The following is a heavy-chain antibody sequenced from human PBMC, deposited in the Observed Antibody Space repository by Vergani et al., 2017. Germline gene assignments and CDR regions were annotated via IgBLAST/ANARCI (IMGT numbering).Heavy chain of an antibody. CDR3: ARGGDFWSGNEFDY. CDR1: GGSISSYY. J-gene: IGHJ4*02. Sequence: QVQLQESGPGLVKPSETLSLTCTVSGGSISSYYWSWIRQPPGKGLEWIGYIYYSGSTNYNPSLKSRVTISVDTSKNQLSLKLSSVTAADTAVYYCARGGDFWSGNEFDYWGQGTLVTVSS. V-gene: IGHV4-59*01. D-gene: IGHD3-3*01. CDR2: IYYSGST.